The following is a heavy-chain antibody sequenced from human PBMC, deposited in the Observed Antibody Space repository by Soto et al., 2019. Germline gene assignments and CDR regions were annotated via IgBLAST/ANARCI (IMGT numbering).Heavy chain of an antibody. Sequence: GGSLRLSCAASGFIFNSYGIHWFRHTPGKGLEWLSSISYDGGTESYADSVKGRFTISRDNSKNTLFLQMNSLKGGDTAVYYCARDAEYTSVFDYWGQGTLVTVSS. CDR1: GFIFNSYG. CDR2: ISYDGGTE. J-gene: IGHJ4*02. CDR3: ARDAEYTSVFDY. V-gene: IGHV3-30-3*01. D-gene: IGHD5-18*01.